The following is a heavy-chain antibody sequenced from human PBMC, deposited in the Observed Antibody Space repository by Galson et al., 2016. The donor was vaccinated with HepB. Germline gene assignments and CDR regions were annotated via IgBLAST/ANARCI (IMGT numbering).Heavy chain of an antibody. J-gene: IGHJ4*02. V-gene: IGHV3-74*01. CDR1: GFTFSSYW. Sequence: SLRLSCAASGFTFSSYWMHWVRQAPGKGLVWVSRINSDESNTNYADSVKGRFTIARDKSENTLYLQMHSLRAEQTAVYYCARDEDDPSYTIDFWGQGTLVSVSS. CDR3: ARDEDDPSYTIDF. D-gene: IGHD3-10*01. CDR2: INSDESNT.